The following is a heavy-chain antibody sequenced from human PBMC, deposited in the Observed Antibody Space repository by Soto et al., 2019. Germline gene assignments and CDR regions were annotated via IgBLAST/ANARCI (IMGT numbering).Heavy chain of an antibody. J-gene: IGHJ5*02. CDR1: GGSLSSSSYY. CDR3: ARLQFTDWFDP. Sequence: SETLSLTCTVPGGSLSSSSYYWGWIRQPPGKGLEWIGSMYYSGSTYYNPSLKSRVTISVDTSKNQLSLKLSSVTAADTAVYNCARLQFTDWFDPWGQGTLVTVSS. D-gene: IGHD1-1*01. V-gene: IGHV4-39*01. CDR2: MYYSGST.